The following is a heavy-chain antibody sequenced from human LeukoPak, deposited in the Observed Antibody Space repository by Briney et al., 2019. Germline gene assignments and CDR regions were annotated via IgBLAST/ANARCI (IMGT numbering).Heavy chain of an antibody. CDR2: ISYDGSNK. V-gene: IGHV3-30*04. J-gene: IGHJ4*02. D-gene: IGHD3-22*01. CDR1: GFTFSSYA. Sequence: TGGSLRLSCAASGFTFSSYAMHWVRQAPGKGLEWVAVISYDGSNKYYADSVKGRFTISRDNSKNTLYLQMNSLRDEDTAVYYCARAAYYYDSSGYLSPLDYWGQGTLVTVSS. CDR3: ARAAYYYDSSGYLSPLDY.